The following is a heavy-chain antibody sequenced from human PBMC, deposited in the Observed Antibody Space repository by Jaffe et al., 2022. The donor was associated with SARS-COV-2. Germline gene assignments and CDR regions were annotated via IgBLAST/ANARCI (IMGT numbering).Heavy chain of an antibody. D-gene: IGHD6-13*01. CDR2: INGGGGDT. V-gene: IGHV3-23*01. CDR3: VPYRSSWSDY. CDR1: GFTFSSYA. Sequence: EVHLLESGGGLVQPGGSLRLSCAASGFTFSSYAMYWVRQAPGKGLEWVSSINGGGGDTYYADSVKGRFTISRDNSKNTLYLQMNSLRVEDTAVYYCVPYRSSWSDYWGQGTLVTVSS. J-gene: IGHJ4*02.